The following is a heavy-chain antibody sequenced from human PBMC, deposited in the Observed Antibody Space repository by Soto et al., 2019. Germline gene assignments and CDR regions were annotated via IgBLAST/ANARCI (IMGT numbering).Heavy chain of an antibody. Sequence: GGSLRLSCAASGFTFSSYGMHWVRQAPGKGLEWVAVISYDGSNKYYADSVKGRFTISRDNSKTTLYLQMNSLRAEDTAVYYCAKKKTAGKSWGAPWFDPWGQGTLVTVSS. D-gene: IGHD6-13*01. CDR3: AKKKTAGKSWGAPWFDP. CDR2: ISYDGSNK. CDR1: GFTFSSYG. V-gene: IGHV3-30*18. J-gene: IGHJ5*02.